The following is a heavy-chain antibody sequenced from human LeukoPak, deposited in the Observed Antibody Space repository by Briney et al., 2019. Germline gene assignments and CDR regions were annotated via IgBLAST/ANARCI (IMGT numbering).Heavy chain of an antibody. J-gene: IGHJ4*02. CDR2: INPSGGST. D-gene: IGHD3-22*01. CDR1: GYTFTSYY. CDR3: ARDLDGYGSSRVYYDSSGYPGY. Sequence: ASVKVSCKASGYTFTSYYMHWVRQAPGQGLEWMGIINPSGGSTSYAQKFQGRVTMTRDTSTSTVYMELSSLRSEDTAVYYCARDLDGYGSSRVYYDSSGYPGYWGQGTLVTVSS. V-gene: IGHV1-46*01.